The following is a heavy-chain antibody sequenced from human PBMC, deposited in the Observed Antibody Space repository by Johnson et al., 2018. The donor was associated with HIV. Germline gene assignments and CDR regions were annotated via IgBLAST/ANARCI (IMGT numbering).Heavy chain of an antibody. CDR1: GFTFSSYG. J-gene: IGHJ3*02. CDR3: ARVRPGRENAFDI. CDR2: IRYDGSNK. D-gene: IGHD1-26*01. V-gene: IGHV3-30*02. Sequence: QMLLVESGGGVVQPGGSMRLSCAASGFTFSSYGMHWVSQAPGKGLEWVAFIRYDGSNKYYADSVKGRFTISRDNSKNTRYLPMNSLRAEDTAVYYCARVRPGRENAFDIWGQGTMVIVSS.